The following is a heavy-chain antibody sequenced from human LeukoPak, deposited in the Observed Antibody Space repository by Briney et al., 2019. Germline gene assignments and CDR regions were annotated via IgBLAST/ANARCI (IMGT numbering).Heavy chain of an antibody. CDR2: INPSGGST. CDR1: GYTFTSYY. Sequence: ASVKVSCKASGYTFTSYYMHWVRQAPGQGLEWMGIINPSGGSTSYAQKFQGRVTMTRDTFTSTVYMELSSLRSEDTAVYYCARDGTGTKPDYWGQGTLVTVSS. D-gene: IGHD1-7*01. CDR3: ARDGTGTKPDY. V-gene: IGHV1-46*01. J-gene: IGHJ4*02.